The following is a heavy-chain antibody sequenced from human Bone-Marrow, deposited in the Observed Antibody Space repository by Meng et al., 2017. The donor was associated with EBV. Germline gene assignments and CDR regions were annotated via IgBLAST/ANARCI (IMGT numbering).Heavy chain of an antibody. CDR3: AKSRSSTPGVVDY. V-gene: IGHV4-61*01. J-gene: IGHJ4*02. Sequence: AELQGVGPGLVNPPGPLALPCTVSGFSGTIGPYHWSWIRQSPGKGLEWIGYIYDTGTTIYNPSLKSRVSIFLETSKNLFSLKLNSVTTADTAVYYCAKSRSSTPGVVDYWGQGTPVTVSS. D-gene: IGHD3-10*01. CDR1: GFSGTIGPYH. CDR2: IYDTGTT.